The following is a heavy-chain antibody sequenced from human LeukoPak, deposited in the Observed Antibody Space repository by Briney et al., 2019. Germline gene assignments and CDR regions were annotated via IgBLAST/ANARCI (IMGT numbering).Heavy chain of an antibody. Sequence: SETLSRTCAVSGYSISSGYYWGWIRQPPGKGLECIGNIYHSGSTYYNPSLKSRVTISVDTSKNQFSLNLSSVTAADTALYYCATISGTWYVAYWGQGTLVTVSS. CDR3: ATISGTWYVAY. CDR2: IYHSGST. D-gene: IGHD6-13*01. J-gene: IGHJ4*02. V-gene: IGHV4-38-2*01. CDR1: GYSISSGYY.